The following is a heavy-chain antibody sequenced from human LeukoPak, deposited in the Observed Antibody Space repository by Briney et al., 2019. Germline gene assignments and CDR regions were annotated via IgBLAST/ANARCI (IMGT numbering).Heavy chain of an antibody. J-gene: IGHJ4*02. CDR3: AKDPVVGATTWDYFDY. D-gene: IGHD1-26*01. CDR2: ISYDGSNK. V-gene: IGHV3-30*18. Sequence: GGSLRLSCAASGFTFSSYGMHWVRQAPGKGLEWVAVISYDGSNKYYADSVKGRFTISRDNSKNTLYLQMNSLRAEDTAVYYCAKDPVVGATTWDYFDYWGQGTLVTVSS. CDR1: GFTFSSYG.